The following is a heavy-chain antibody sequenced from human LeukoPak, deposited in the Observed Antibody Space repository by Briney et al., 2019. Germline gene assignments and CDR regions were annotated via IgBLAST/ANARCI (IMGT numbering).Heavy chain of an antibody. CDR2: IYTSGST. CDR1: GGSISSYY. CDR3: ARDGRQWFGELSNYYFDY. Sequence: PSETLSLTCTVSGGSISSYYWSWIRQPAGKGLEWIGRIYTSGSTNYNPPLKSRVTMSVDTSKNQFSLKLSSVTAADTAVYYCARDGRQWFGELSNYYFDYWGQGTLVTVSS. J-gene: IGHJ4*02. D-gene: IGHD3-10*01. V-gene: IGHV4-4*07.